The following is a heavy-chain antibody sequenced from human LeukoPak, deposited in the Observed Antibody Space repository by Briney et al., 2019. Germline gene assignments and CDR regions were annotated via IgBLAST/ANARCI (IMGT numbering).Heavy chain of an antibody. Sequence: ASVKVSCKVSGYILTELSMQWVRQAPGKGLEWMGGFDPEDGETIYAQKFQGRVTMTEDTSTDTAYMELSSLRSEDTAVYYCGTVAAAGGWGYGMDVWGQGTTVTVSS. CDR2: FDPEDGET. V-gene: IGHV1-24*01. CDR1: GYILTELS. D-gene: IGHD6-13*01. CDR3: GTVAAAGGWGYGMDV. J-gene: IGHJ6*02.